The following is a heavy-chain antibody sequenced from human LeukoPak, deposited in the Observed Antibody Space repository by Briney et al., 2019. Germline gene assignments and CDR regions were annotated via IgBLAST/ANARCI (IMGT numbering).Heavy chain of an antibody. Sequence: PSETLSLTCTVSGGSISSGSYYWSWIRQPAGKGLEWIGRIYISGSTNYNPSLKSRVTISVDTSKNQFSLKLSSVTAADTAVYYCARGSSSSWRANWFDPWGQGTLVTVSS. D-gene: IGHD6-6*01. V-gene: IGHV4-61*02. CDR2: IYISGST. CDR3: ARGSSSSWRANWFDP. J-gene: IGHJ5*02. CDR1: GGSISSGSYY.